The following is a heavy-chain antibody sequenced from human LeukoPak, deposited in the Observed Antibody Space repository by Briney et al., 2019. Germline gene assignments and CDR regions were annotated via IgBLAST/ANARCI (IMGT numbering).Heavy chain of an antibody. CDR3: ARGPFGTMVRGVPYYFDY. V-gene: IGHV1-2*02. J-gene: IGHJ4*02. Sequence: GASVKVSCKASGYTFTGYYMHWVRQAPGQEREWMGWINPNSGGTNYAQKFQGRVTMTRDTSISTAYMELSRLRSDDTAVYYCARGPFGTMVRGVPYYFDYWGQGTLVTVSS. CDR2: INPNSGGT. CDR1: GYTFTGYY. D-gene: IGHD3-10*01.